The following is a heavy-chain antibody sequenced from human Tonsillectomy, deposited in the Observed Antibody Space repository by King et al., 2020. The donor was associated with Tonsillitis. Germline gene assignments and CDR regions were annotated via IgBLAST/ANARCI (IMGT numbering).Heavy chain of an antibody. CDR2: ISYDGSNK. CDR1: GFTFSTYA. CDR3: ARDGGLRSGAFDI. J-gene: IGHJ3*02. Sequence: VQLVESGGGVVQPGRSLRLSCAASGFTFSTYAMHWVRQAPGKGLEWVAVISYDGSNKYYADSVKGRFTISRDNSKNTLYLQMNSLRAEDTAVYYCARDGGLRSGAFDIWGQGTMVTASS. D-gene: IGHD3-16*01. V-gene: IGHV3-30-3*01.